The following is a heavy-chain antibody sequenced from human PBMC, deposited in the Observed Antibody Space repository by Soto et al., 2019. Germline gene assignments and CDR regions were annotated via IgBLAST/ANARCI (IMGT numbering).Heavy chain of an antibody. CDR1: GFTFSSHA. CDR3: EQGILVKPPGTRAFDI. D-gene: IGHD6-13*01. CDR2: IGGSGGST. Sequence: EVQLLESGGGLVQPGGSLRLSCAASGFTFSSHAMSWVRQAPGKGLEWVSTIGGSGGSTYYADSVKGRFTISRDNSNNALYLQMHSLRAGDTAVYYCEQGILVKPPGTRAFDIWGQGTMVIVSS. V-gene: IGHV3-23*01. J-gene: IGHJ3*02.